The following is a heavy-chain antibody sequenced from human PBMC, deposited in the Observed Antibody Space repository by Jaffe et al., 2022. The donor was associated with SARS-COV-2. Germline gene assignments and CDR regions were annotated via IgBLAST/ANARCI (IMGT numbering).Heavy chain of an antibody. CDR3: ARRSGYYHYYYYYGMDV. Sequence: QVQLVQSGAEVKKPGASVKVSCKASGYTFTSYDINWVRQATGQGLEWMGWMNPNSGNTGYAQKFQGRVTMTRNTSISTAYMELSSLRSEDTAVYYCARRSGYYHYYYYYGMDVWGQGTTVTVSS. V-gene: IGHV1-8*01. D-gene: IGHD3-22*01. CDR2: MNPNSGNT. CDR1: GYTFTSYD. J-gene: IGHJ6*02.